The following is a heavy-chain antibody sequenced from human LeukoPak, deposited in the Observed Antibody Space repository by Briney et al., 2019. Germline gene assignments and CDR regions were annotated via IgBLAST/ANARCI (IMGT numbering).Heavy chain of an antibody. Sequence: SETLSLTCTVSGDSISSYYWSWIRQPPGKGLEWIGYNYYSGSTKYNPSLKSRVTMSLDTSKNQFSLKLSSVTAADTAVYYCARAPRYYYDSSGYWGHDAFDIWGQGTMVTVSS. CDR2: NYYSGST. D-gene: IGHD3-22*01. V-gene: IGHV4-59*01. CDR1: GDSISSYY. CDR3: ARAPRYYYDSSGYWGHDAFDI. J-gene: IGHJ3*02.